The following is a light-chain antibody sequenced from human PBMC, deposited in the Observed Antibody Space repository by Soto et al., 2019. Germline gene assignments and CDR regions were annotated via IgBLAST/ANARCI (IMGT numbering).Light chain of an antibody. J-gene: IGKJ4*01. CDR1: QSISSS. CDR2: DAS. V-gene: IGKV1-5*01. Sequence: DIQMTQSPSTLSASVGDRVTITCRARQSISSSLAWYQQKPGKAPNLLIYDASRLESGVPPRFSGSGSGTEFTLTISSLQPDDFATYYCPQYGSYPLTCGGGAKVEIK. CDR3: PQYGSYPLT.